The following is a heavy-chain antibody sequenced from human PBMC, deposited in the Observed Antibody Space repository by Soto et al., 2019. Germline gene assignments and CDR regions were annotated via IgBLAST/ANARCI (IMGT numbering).Heavy chain of an antibody. Sequence: PGGSLRLSYAASGFTFSSYGMHWVRQAPGKGLEWVAVISYDGSNKYYADSVKGRFTISRDNSKNTLYLQMNSLRAEDTAVYYCAKDRYEDSSGSSYFDYWGQGTLVTVSS. J-gene: IGHJ4*02. CDR3: AKDRYEDSSGSSYFDY. CDR2: ISYDGSNK. D-gene: IGHD3-22*01. V-gene: IGHV3-30*18. CDR1: GFTFSSYG.